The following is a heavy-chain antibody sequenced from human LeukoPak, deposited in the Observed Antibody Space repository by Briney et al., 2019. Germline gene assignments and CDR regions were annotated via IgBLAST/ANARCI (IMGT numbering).Heavy chain of an antibody. CDR2: INHSGST. V-gene: IGHV4-34*01. D-gene: IGHD3-22*01. J-gene: IGHJ4*02. CDR1: GGSFSGYY. CDR3: ARHRQYYYDSLDY. Sequence: SETLSLTCAVYGGSFSGYYWSWLRQPPGKGLEWIGEINHSGSTNYNPSLKGRVTISVDTSKNQFSLKLSSVTAADTAVYYCARHRQYYYDSLDYWGQGTLVTVSS.